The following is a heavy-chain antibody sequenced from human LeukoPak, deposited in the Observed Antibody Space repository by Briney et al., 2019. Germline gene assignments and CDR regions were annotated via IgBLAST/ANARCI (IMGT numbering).Heavy chain of an antibody. CDR3: ARESPVSSGWFDAFDI. J-gene: IGHJ3*02. Sequence: GGSLRLSCAASGFTFSSYDMHWVRQAPGKGLEWVAFIRYDGNDQYYADSVRGRFTISRDNSKNTLYLQMNSLRPEDTAVYYCARESPVSSGWFDAFDIWGQGTMVTVSS. CDR1: GFTFSSYD. D-gene: IGHD6-19*01. V-gene: IGHV3-30*02. CDR2: IRYDGNDQ.